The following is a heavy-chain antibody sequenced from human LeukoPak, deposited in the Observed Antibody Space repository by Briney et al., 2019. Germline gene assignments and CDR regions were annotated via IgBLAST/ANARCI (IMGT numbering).Heavy chain of an antibody. J-gene: IGHJ4*02. V-gene: IGHV3-30*02. D-gene: IGHD5-18*01. CDR2: IWYDGRDK. CDR1: GFTFSGCG. CDR3: AKDPYSYGSYFDY. Sequence: GGSLRLSCAASGFTFSGCGMHWVRHAPGKGLEWGAFIWYDGRDKYYADSVTGQFTISRDNSKNTLYLQMNSLRAEDTAVYYCAKDPYSYGSYFDYWGQGTLVTVSS.